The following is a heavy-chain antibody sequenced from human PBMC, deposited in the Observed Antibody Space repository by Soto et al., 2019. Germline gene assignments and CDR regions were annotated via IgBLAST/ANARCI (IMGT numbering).Heavy chain of an antibody. D-gene: IGHD5-12*01. CDR1: GFTFSPFG. CDR3: AREWDGDGYNSGWFDP. Sequence: PGGSLRLSCAASGFTFSPFGMHWVRQAPGKGLEWMSIIWNDGITKRYADSVNDRFTISRDNSKNTLYLQMNSLRVEDTAVYYCAREWDGDGYNSGWFDPWGQGTLVTVSS. J-gene: IGHJ5*02. CDR2: IWNDGITK. V-gene: IGHV3-33*01.